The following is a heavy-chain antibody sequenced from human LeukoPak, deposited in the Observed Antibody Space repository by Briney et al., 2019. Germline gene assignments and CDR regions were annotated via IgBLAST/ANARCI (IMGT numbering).Heavy chain of an antibody. CDR3: ARDGSRFGEYGMDV. J-gene: IGHJ6*02. V-gene: IGHV3-64*04. CDR1: GFTFSRYA. CDR2: ISSNGGST. Sequence: GGSLRLSCSASGFTFSRYAMHWVRQAPGKGLEYVSAISSNGGSTYYADSVKGRFTISRDNSKNTLYLQMNSLRAEDTAVYYCARDGSRFGEYGMDVWGQGTTVTVSS. D-gene: IGHD3-10*01.